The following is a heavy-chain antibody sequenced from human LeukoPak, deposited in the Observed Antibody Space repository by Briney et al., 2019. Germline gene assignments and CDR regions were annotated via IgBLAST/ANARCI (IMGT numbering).Heavy chain of an antibody. J-gene: IGHJ3*02. CDR1: GGTFSSYA. D-gene: IGHD1-26*01. V-gene: IGHV1-69*05. CDR3: ARSGSSRAFDI. Sequence: ASVKVSCKASGGTFSSYAISWVRQAPGQGLEWMGGIIPIFGTANYAQKFQGRVTITRDTSASTAYMELSSLRSEDTAVYYCARSGSSRAFDIWGQGTMVTVSS. CDR2: IIPIFGTA.